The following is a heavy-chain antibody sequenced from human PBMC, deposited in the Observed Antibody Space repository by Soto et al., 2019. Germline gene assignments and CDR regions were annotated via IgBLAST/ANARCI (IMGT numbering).Heavy chain of an antibody. V-gene: IGHV5-10-1*01. CDR3: ASPLGYSSGWYLTMDV. D-gene: IGHD6-19*01. J-gene: IGHJ6*02. CDR1: GYSFTSYW. Sequence: PGESLKISCKGSGYSFTSYWISWVRQMPGKGLEWMGRIDPSDSYTNYSPSFQGHVTISADKSISTAYLQWSSLKASDTAMYYCASPLGYSSGWYLTMDVWGQGTTVTVS. CDR2: IDPSDSYT.